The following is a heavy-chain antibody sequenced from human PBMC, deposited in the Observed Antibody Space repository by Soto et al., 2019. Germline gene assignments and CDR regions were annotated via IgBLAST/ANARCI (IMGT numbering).Heavy chain of an antibody. CDR3: ARGYREESFYDPVWY. D-gene: IGHD1-26*01. CDR2: IRQDGSEQ. J-gene: IGHJ4*02. Sequence: PGGSLRLACAASGFTFSSYWMSWVRQAPGKGLEWVANIRQDGSEQNYLDSVKGRLTISRDNGKNSLYLQMNNLRAEDTAVYYCARGYREESFYDPVWYWGQGSLVTVSS. CDR1: GFTFSSYW. V-gene: IGHV3-7*02.